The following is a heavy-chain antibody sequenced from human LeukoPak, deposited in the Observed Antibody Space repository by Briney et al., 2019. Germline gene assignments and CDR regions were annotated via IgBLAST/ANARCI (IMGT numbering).Heavy chain of an antibody. J-gene: IGHJ5*02. CDR1: GVSLSSSSYY. CDR2: IYYSGST. CDR3: ARGAIRGFNWFDP. V-gene: IGHV4-39*07. Sequence: PSETLSLTCTVSGVSLSSSSYYWGWVRQPPGKGLEWIGSIYYSGSTYYNPSLKSRVTISADTSKNQFSLNLSSVTAADTAVYYCARGAIRGFNWFDPWGQGTLVTVSS. D-gene: IGHD5-12*01.